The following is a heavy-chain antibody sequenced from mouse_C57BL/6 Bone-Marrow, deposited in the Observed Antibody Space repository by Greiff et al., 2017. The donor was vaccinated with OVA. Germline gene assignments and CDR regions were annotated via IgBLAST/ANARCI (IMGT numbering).Heavy chain of an antibody. D-gene: IGHD1-1*01. CDR3: TRGVVARYFDV. J-gene: IGHJ1*03. Sequence: QVQLQQSGAELVRPGASVTLSCKASGYTFTDYEMHWVKQTPVHGLEWIGAIDPEPGGTAYNQKFKGKAILTADKSSSTAYMELRSLTSEDSAVYYCTRGVVARYFDVWGTGTTVTVSS. CDR2: IDPEPGGT. V-gene: IGHV1-15*01. CDR1: GYTFTDYE.